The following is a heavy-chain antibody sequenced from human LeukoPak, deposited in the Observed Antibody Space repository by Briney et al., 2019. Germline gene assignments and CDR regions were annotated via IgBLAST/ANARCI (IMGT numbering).Heavy chain of an antibody. CDR3: AREHYYDSSGYDY. CDR2: IYYSGST. D-gene: IGHD3-22*01. J-gene: IGHJ4*02. Sequence: PSETLFLTCTVSGGSISSYYWSWIRQPPGKGLEWIGYIYYSGSTNYNPSLKSRVTISVDTSKNQFSLKLSSVTAADTAVYYCAREHYYDSSGYDYWGQGTLVTVSS. V-gene: IGHV4-59*12. CDR1: GGSISSYY.